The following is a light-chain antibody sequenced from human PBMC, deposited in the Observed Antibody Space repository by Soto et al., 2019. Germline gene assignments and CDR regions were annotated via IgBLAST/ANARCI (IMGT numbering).Light chain of an antibody. Sequence: DLQLTQSPSFLSASVGDRVTITCRASQGISSYLAWYQQKPGKAPKLLIYDASTLQSGVPSRFSGRGSGTEFTLTISSLQPEDFATYYCQQLHSYPYTCGQGTKLELQ. V-gene: IGKV1-9*01. CDR1: QGISSY. CDR2: DAS. CDR3: QQLHSYPYT. J-gene: IGKJ2*01.